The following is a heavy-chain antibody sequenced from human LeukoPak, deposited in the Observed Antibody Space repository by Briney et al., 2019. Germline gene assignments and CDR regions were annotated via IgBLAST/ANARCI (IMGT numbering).Heavy chain of an antibody. Sequence: GGSLRLSCGASGFTFNEYCMSWVRQAPGRGPEWVANIKGDGSKIYYVDSVKGRFTISRDNDKNSLYLQMNNLRVEDTAVYHCARDGSCFDFWGQGALVTVSS. CDR3: ARDGSCFDF. J-gene: IGHJ4*02. V-gene: IGHV3-7*01. D-gene: IGHD2-15*01. CDR1: GFTFNEYC. CDR2: IKGDGSKI.